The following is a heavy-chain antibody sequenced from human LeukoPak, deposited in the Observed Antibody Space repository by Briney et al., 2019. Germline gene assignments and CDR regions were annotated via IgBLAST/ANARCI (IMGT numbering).Heavy chain of an antibody. D-gene: IGHD2-2*01. V-gene: IGHV1-2*02. J-gene: IGHJ3*02. CDR2: INPNSGGT. CDR3: ARDCSGTSCLFDI. Sequence: GASVKVSCRASGYTFTGYYMHWVRQAPGQGLEWMGWINPNSGGTNYAQKFQGRVTMTRDTSISTAYMELSRLRSDDTAVYYCARDCSGTSCLFDIWGQGTMVTVSS. CDR1: GYTFTGYY.